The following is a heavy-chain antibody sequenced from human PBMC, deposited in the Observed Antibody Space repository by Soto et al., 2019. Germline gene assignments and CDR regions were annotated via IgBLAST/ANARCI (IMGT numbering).Heavy chain of an antibody. V-gene: IGHV4-34*01. CDR3: ARRFELRFLEWLRWFDP. Sequence: PSETLSLTCAVYGGSFSGYYWSWIRQPPGKGLEWIGEINHSGSTNYNPSLKSRVTISVDTSKNQFSLKLSSVTAADTAVYYCARRFELRFLEWLRWFDPWGQRTLVTVSS. J-gene: IGHJ5*02. D-gene: IGHD3-3*01. CDR1: GGSFSGYY. CDR2: INHSGST.